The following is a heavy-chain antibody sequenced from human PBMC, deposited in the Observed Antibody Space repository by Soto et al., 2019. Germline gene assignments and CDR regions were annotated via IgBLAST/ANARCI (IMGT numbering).Heavy chain of an antibody. Sequence: QVQLVQSGAEVKKPGSSVRVSCKASGGTFSSYAISWVRQAPGQGLEWMGGIIPIFGTENYAQKFQGRVTITADDSTSTAYIELSSMRAEDTAVYYCARDRIAGSKYYYGMDVWGQGTTVTVAS. CDR2: IIPIFGTE. J-gene: IGHJ6*02. CDR3: ARDRIAGSKYYYGMDV. V-gene: IGHV1-69*01. D-gene: IGHD6-13*01. CDR1: GGTFSSYA.